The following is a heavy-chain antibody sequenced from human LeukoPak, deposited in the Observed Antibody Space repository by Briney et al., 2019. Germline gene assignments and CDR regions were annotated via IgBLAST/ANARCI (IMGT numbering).Heavy chain of an antibody. CDR3: ARHMTTVTTFDY. V-gene: IGHV4-59*08. CDR2: IYYSGST. J-gene: IGHJ4*02. CDR1: GGSISSYY. Sequence: ASETLSLTCTVSGGSISSYYWSWIRQPPGKGLEWIGYIYYSGSTNYNPSLKSRVTISVDTSKNQFSLKLSSVTAADTAVYYCARHMTTVTTFDYWGQGTQVTVSS. D-gene: IGHD4-17*01.